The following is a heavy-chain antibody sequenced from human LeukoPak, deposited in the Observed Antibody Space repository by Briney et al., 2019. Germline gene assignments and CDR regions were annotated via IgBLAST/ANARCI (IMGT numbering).Heavy chain of an antibody. Sequence: PSETLSLTCTVSGGSISTFYWSWIRQPPGKGLEWIGYIYYSGSTNYNPSLKSRLTISVDTSKNQFSLKLSSVTAADTAVYYFARDRDIGTYYYYYGMDVWGQGTTVTVSS. D-gene: IGHD1-26*01. CDR2: IYYSGST. V-gene: IGHV4-59*01. J-gene: IGHJ6*02. CDR3: ARDRDIGTYYYYYGMDV. CDR1: GGSISTFY.